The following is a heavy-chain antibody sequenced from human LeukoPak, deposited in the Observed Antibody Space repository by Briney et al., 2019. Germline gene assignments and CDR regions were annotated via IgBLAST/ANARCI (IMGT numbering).Heavy chain of an antibody. D-gene: IGHD2-15*01. V-gene: IGHV3-21*01. Sequence: GGSLRLSCAASGFTFSSYSMNWVRQAPGKGLEWVSSISSSSSYIYYAHSVKGRFTISRDNAKNSLYLQMNSLRAEDTAVYYCARAEGYCSGGSCYYYYYMDVWGKGTTVTVSS. J-gene: IGHJ6*03. CDR3: ARAEGYCSGGSCYYYYYMDV. CDR2: ISSSSSYI. CDR1: GFTFSSYS.